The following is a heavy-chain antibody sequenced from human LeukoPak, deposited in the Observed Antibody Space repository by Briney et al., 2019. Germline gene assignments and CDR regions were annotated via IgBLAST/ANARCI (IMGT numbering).Heavy chain of an antibody. CDR1: GSSISSGDYY. CDR3: ARVEYSSSWYWLKFDY. CDR2: IYYSGST. J-gene: IGHJ4*02. Sequence: SETLSLTCTVSGSSISSGDYYWSWIRQPPGKGLEWIGYIYYSGSTYYNPSLKSRVTISVDTSKNQFSLKLSSVTAADTAVYYCARVEYSSSWYWLKFDYWGQGTLVTVSS. D-gene: IGHD6-13*01. V-gene: IGHV4-30-4*01.